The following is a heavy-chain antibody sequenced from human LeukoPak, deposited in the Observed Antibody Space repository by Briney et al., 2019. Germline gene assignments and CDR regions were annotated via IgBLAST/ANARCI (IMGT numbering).Heavy chain of an antibody. CDR1: GFTFSSYG. Sequence: GGSLRLSCAASGFTFSSYGMSWVRQAPGKGLEWVSVIGGRDGSTYYADSVKGRFTISRDNAKNSLYLQMNSLRAEDTAVYYCAREIAAAGIRWFDPWGQGTLVTVSS. CDR2: IGGRDGST. J-gene: IGHJ5*02. D-gene: IGHD6-13*01. V-gene: IGHV3-23*01. CDR3: AREIAAAGIRWFDP.